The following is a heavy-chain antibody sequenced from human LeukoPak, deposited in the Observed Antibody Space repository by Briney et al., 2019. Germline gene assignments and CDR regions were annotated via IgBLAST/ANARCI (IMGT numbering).Heavy chain of an antibody. D-gene: IGHD6-6*01. Sequence: PGGSLRLSCAASGFTFSSYWMSWVRQAPGKGLEWVANIKQDGSEKYYVDSVKGRFTISGDNAKNSLYLQMNSLRAEDTAVYYCARGFYSSSSSPDYWGQGTLVTVSS. V-gene: IGHV3-7*01. CDR3: ARGFYSSSSSPDY. J-gene: IGHJ4*02. CDR2: IKQDGSEK. CDR1: GFTFSSYW.